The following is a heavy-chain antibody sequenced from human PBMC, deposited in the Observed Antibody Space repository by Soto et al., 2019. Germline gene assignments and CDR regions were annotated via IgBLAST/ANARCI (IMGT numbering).Heavy chain of an antibody. CDR2: IYTSGST. J-gene: IGHJ4*02. D-gene: IGHD3-22*01. CDR3: ARGPYYYDSSGYYSDY. CDR1: GGSISSYY. V-gene: IGHV4-4*07. Sequence: SETLSLTCTVSGGSISSYYWSWIRQPAGKGLEWIGRIYTSGSTNYNPSLKSRVTMSVDTSKNQFSLKLSSVTAADTAVYYCARGPYYYDSSGYYSDYWGQGTLVTVSS.